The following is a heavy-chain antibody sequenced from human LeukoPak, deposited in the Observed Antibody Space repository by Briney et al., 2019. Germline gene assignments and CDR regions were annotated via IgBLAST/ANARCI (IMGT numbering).Heavy chain of an antibody. V-gene: IGHV4-59*01. CDR1: GGSISSYY. Sequence: SETLSLTCTVSGGSISSYYWSRIRQPPGKGLEWIGYIYYSGSTNYNPSLKSRVTISVDTSKNQFSLKLSSVTAADTAVYYCARDGGLWFDPWGQGTLVTVSS. J-gene: IGHJ5*02. CDR3: ARDGGLWFDP. D-gene: IGHD3-16*01. CDR2: IYYSGST.